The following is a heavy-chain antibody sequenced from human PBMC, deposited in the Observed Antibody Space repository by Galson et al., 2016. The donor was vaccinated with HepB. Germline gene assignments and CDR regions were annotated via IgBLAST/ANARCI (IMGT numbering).Heavy chain of an antibody. Sequence: PALVKPTQTLTLTCSFSGFSLRTRGVGVAWIRQPPGKALERLALVYWDRDKRYSPSLINRLTITEDLSRNQVVLAMTYMDPFDPATYYCAHSLFTPVFDFWSGPYFDHWGQGTLVTVSS. D-gene: IGHD3-3*01. J-gene: IGHJ4*02. V-gene: IGHV2-5*02. CDR2: VYWDRDK. CDR1: GFSLRTRGVG. CDR3: AHSLFTPVFDFWSGPYFDH.